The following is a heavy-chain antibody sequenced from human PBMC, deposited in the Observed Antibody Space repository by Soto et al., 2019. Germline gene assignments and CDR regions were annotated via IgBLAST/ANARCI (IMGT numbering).Heavy chain of an antibody. CDR1: GGSFNTYF. CDR2: VLPIYGTS. V-gene: IGHV1-69*06. J-gene: IGHJ4*02. CDR3: ARDITMVRGEAPYYFDS. D-gene: IGHD3-10*01. Sequence: SVKVSCKASGGSFNTYFITWVRQAPGQGLEYMGGVLPIYGTSNYAQKFLGRVTITADKSKSTAYLDLGSLRSDDTAMYYCARDITMVRGEAPYYFDSWGQGTQATVYS.